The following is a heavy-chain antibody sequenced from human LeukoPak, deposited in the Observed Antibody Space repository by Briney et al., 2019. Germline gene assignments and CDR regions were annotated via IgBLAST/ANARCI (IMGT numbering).Heavy chain of an antibody. D-gene: IGHD2-21*01. J-gene: IGHJ6*02. Sequence: ASVKVSCKASGYTFTRYGISWVRQAPGQGLEWVGWISGYNGNTKYAQKVQGRVTMTTDTSASTAYMELRSLRSDDTAVYYCARIGMGGDFNYYYYYGMDVWGQGTTVTVSS. CDR1: GYTFTRYG. CDR2: ISGYNGNT. V-gene: IGHV1-18*01. CDR3: ARIGMGGDFNYYYYYGMDV.